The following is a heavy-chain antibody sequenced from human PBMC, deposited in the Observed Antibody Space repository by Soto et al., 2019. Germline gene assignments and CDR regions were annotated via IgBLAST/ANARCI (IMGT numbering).Heavy chain of an antibody. CDR3: ASHLVMAGTRGFDH. Sequence: QVQLQESGPGLVKPSGTLSLTCAVSSGSVFSSNWWSWVRLPPVKGLEWIGETRNSGGANYNPSLKSRVTIPVDRSRNHIFLELSSVTAADTAVYYCASHLVMAGTRGFDHWGLGTLVTVSS. CDR1: SGSVFSSNW. V-gene: IGHV4-4*02. J-gene: IGHJ4*02. D-gene: IGHD6-19*01. CDR2: TRNSGGA.